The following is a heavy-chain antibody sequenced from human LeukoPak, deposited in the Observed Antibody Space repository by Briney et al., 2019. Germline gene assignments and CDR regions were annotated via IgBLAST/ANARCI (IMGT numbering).Heavy chain of an antibody. CDR3: ARCYCSGGSCYPDY. D-gene: IGHD2-15*01. J-gene: IGHJ4*02. V-gene: IGHV4-39*01. Sequence: SEALSLTCSVSGGSTSSSSYYWGWIRQPPGKGLEWIGSIYYSGSTYYNSSLKSRVTISVDTSKNQFSLKLSSVTAADTAVYYSARCYCSGGSCYPDYWGQGTLVTVSS. CDR2: IYYSGST. CDR1: GGSTSSSSYY.